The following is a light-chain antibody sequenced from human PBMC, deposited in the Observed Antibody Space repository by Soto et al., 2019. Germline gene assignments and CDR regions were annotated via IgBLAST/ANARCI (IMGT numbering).Light chain of an antibody. V-gene: IGKV3-20*01. CDR1: QSVSSY. J-gene: IGKJ1*01. CDR2: AAS. Sequence: EIVLTQSPGTLSLSPGERATLSCRASQSVSSYLAWYQQRRGQAPRLLIYAASSRATSIPDRFSGSGSGTDFTLTISRREPEDFAVYYCQQYGNSPRTFGQGTKVEVK. CDR3: QQYGNSPRT.